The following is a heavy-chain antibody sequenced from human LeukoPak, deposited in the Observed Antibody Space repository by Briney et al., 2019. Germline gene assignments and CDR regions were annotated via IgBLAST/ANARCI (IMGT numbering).Heavy chain of an antibody. V-gene: IGHV3-30*18. CDR1: GFTFSSYG. J-gene: IGHJ4*02. CDR2: ISYDGSNK. D-gene: IGHD1-26*01. CDR3: AKVLSGSYPDGY. Sequence: PGGSLRLSCAASGFTFSSYGMHWVRQAPGKGLEWGAVISYDGSNKYYADSVKGRFTISRDNSKNTLYLQMNSLRAEDTAVYYCAKVLSGSYPDGYWGQGTLVTVSS.